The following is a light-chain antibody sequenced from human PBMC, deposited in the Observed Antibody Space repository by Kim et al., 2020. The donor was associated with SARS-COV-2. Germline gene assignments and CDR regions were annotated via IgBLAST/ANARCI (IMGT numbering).Light chain of an antibody. CDR1: QSVSTN. Sequence: SPGERGTLPCRASQSVSTNLAWYQQKPGQAPRLLIYGASTRATGIPARFSGSGSGTEFTLTISSLQSEDFAIYYCQQYNNWPPWTFGQGTKVDIK. CDR2: GAS. V-gene: IGKV3-15*01. CDR3: QQYNNWPPWT. J-gene: IGKJ1*01.